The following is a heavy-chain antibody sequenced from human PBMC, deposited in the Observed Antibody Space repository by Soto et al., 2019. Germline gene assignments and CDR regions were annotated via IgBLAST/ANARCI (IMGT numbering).Heavy chain of an antibody. CDR2: IYYSGST. CDR3: ASLTYYYDSSGYYNWYFDL. D-gene: IGHD3-22*01. CDR1: GVSISSSSYY. J-gene: IGHJ2*01. Sequence: PSETLSLTCSVSGVSISSSSYYWGWIRQPPGKGLEWIGSIYYSGSTYYNPSLKSRVTISVDTSKNQFSLKLSSVTAADTAVYYCASLTYYYDSSGYYNWYFDLWGRGTLVTVSS. V-gene: IGHV4-39*01.